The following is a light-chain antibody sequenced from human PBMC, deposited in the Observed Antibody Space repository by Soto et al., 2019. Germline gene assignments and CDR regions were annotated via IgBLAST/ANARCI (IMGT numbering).Light chain of an antibody. CDR2: NTS. V-gene: IGKV1-5*03. Sequence: HMTQSHSTLSASVGDRVTITCRARQSLTMWLAWSPQQPGKAHNLLIYNTSSLESGVPSRFSGSGSGTEFTLTISSLQPVDFATYYCQHWTDYSWTFGQGTKVEVK. J-gene: IGKJ1*01. CDR1: QSLTMW. CDR3: QHWTDYSWT.